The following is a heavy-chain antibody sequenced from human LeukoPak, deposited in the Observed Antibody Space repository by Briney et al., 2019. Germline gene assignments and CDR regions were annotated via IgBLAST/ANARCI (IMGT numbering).Heavy chain of an antibody. CDR2: ISSSGSTR. Sequence: GGSLRLSCAASGFTFSSYEMNWVRQAPGKGLEWVSYISSSGSTRTYADSVKGRFTISRDNAKNSLYLEMNSLRAEDTAVYYYAREIVSAVAGNFDYWGQGTLVTVSS. V-gene: IGHV3-48*03. CDR3: AREIVSAVAGNFDY. J-gene: IGHJ4*02. D-gene: IGHD6-19*01. CDR1: GFTFSSYE.